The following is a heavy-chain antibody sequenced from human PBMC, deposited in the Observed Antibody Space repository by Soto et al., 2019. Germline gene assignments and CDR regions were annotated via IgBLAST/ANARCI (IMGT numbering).Heavy chain of an antibody. CDR2: ISWDDDK. J-gene: IGHJ6*02. Sequence: QITLKESGPTLVKPTQTLTLTCTFSGFSLSTSGVGVGWIRQPPGKALEWLALISWDDDKRYSPSLKSRLTITKDTSKNQVVLTMTNMDPVDTATYYCAHIKTVRRAYLWSGPDLSYYYYGMDVWGQGTTVTVSS. CDR1: GFSLSTSGVG. D-gene: IGHD3-3*01. CDR3: AHIKTVRRAYLWSGPDLSYYYYGMDV. V-gene: IGHV2-5*02.